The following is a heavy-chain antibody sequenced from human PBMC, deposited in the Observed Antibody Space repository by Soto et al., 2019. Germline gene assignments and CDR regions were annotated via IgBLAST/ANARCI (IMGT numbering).Heavy chain of an antibody. Sequence: GGSLRLSCAASGFTFSSYAMHWVRQAPGKGLEWVAVISYDGSNKYYADSVKGRFTISRDNSKNTLYLQMNSLRAEDTAVYYCARDAMVRGDPFDYWGQGTLVTVSS. CDR2: ISYDGSNK. J-gene: IGHJ4*02. V-gene: IGHV3-30-3*01. D-gene: IGHD3-10*01. CDR1: GFTFSSYA. CDR3: ARDAMVRGDPFDY.